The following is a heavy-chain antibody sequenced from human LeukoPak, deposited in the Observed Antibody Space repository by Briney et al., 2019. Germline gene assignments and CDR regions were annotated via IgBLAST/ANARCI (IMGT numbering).Heavy chain of an antibody. V-gene: IGHV4-39*07. CDR1: GGSISSSSYY. CDR3: ARDSMFIQTGTNP. Sequence: SETLSLTCTVSGGSISSSSYYWGWIRQPPGKGLEWIGSIYYTGTTYYNPSLKNRVTISVDTSNNQFSLRLTSVTAADTAVYYCARDSMFIQTGTNPWGQGTLVTVSS. D-gene: IGHD1-1*01. J-gene: IGHJ5*02. CDR2: IYYTGTT.